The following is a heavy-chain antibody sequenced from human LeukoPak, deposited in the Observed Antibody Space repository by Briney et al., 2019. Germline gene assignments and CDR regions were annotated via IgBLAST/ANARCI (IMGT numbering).Heavy chain of an antibody. D-gene: IGHD2-2*01. CDR1: GDSINSNNYY. CDR3: ARLGYCSSASCGPLDY. J-gene: IGHJ4*02. CDR2: IYYSGST. V-gene: IGHV4-39*02. Sequence: PSETLSLTCTVSGDSINSNNYYWGWIRQPPGKGLEWIGNIYYSGSTYYNPSLKSRVTISVDTSKNHFSLKLNSVTAADTALYYCARLGYCSSASCGPLDYWGQGTLVTVSS.